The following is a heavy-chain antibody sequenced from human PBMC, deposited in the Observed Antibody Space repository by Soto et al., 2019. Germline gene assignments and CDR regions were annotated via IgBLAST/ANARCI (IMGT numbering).Heavy chain of an antibody. V-gene: IGHV4-59*01. CDR2: IYYSGST. CDR1: GGSISSYY. CDR3: ASTYYYDSSGSGPTTGAFDY. Sequence: TLSLTCTVSGGSISSYYWSWIRQPPGKGLEWIGYIYYSGSTNYNPSLKSRVTISVDTSRNQFSLKLSSVTAADTAVYYCASTYYYDSSGSGPTTGAFDYWGQGTLVTVSS. J-gene: IGHJ4*01. D-gene: IGHD3-22*01.